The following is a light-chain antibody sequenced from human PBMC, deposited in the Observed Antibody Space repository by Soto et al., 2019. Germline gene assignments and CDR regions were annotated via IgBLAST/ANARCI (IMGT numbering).Light chain of an antibody. CDR2: EGS. V-gene: IGLV2-23*01. CDR1: SSDVGRYNL. CDR3: CSYAGSSTMV. Sequence: QSALTQPASVSGSPGQSITISCTGTSSDVGRYNLVSWYQQHPVKAPKLMIYEGSKRPSGVSNRFSGSKSGNTASLTISGLQAEDEADDYCCSYAGSSTMVFGGGTKVTVL. J-gene: IGLJ2*01.